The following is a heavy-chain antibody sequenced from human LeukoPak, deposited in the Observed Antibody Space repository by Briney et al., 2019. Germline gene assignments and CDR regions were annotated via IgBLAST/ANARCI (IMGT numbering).Heavy chain of an antibody. D-gene: IGHD2-2*01. V-gene: IGHV3-21*01. Sequence: AGGSLRLSCAASGFTFSSYSMNWVRQAPGKGLEWVSSISSSSSYIYYADSVKGRFTISGDNAKNSLYLQMNSLRAEDTAVYYCARGEGTDIVVVPAADYWGQGTLVTVSS. CDR3: ARGEGTDIVVVPAADY. J-gene: IGHJ4*02. CDR2: ISSSSSYI. CDR1: GFTFSSYS.